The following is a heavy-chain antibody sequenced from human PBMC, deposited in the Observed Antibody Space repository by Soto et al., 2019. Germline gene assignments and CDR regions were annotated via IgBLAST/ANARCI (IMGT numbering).Heavy chain of an antibody. CDR3: ARDRPEDRVFGNWFDP. D-gene: IGHD3-3*01. J-gene: IGHJ5*02. V-gene: IGHV3-7*01. CDR2: IKQDGSEK. CDR1: GFTFSSYW. Sequence: GGSLRLSCAASGFTFSSYWMSWVRQAPGKGLEWVANIKQDGSEKYYVDSVKGRFTISRDNAKNLLYLQMNSLRAEDTAVYYCARDRPEDRVFGNWFDPWGQGTLVTVSS.